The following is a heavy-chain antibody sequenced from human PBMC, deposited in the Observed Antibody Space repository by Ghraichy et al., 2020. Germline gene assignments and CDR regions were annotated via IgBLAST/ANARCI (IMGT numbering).Heavy chain of an antibody. CDR3: ARVATPGQQQLVRRYFDY. V-gene: IGHV3-21*01. D-gene: IGHD6-13*01. CDR1: DFTFSDYN. Sequence: GGSLRLSCVGSDFTFSDYNMNWVRQAPGRGLEWVSAISSSSTYIYYADSVRGRFTISRDNARNSLNLQMNSLRDDDTAVYYCARVATPGQQQLVRRYFDYWGQGTLVTVSS. CDR2: ISSSSTYI. J-gene: IGHJ4*02.